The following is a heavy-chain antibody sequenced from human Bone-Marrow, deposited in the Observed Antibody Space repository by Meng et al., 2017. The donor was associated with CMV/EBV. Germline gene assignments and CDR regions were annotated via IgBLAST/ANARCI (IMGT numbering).Heavy chain of an antibody. CDR1: GFSFRDYG. V-gene: IGHV3-33*01. CDR2: IGHDGSNK. Sequence: SGFSFRDYGMHWVRQVPGKGLEWVAFIGHDGSNKFYVDSVKGRVTISRDNSKNTLYMLMNSLRAEDTAVYYCARGSFQGRHFPFDYWGQGTLVTVSS. CDR3: ARGSFQGRHFPFDY. J-gene: IGHJ4*02.